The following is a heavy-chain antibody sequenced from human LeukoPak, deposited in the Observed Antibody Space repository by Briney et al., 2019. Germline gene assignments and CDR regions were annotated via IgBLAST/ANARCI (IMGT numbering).Heavy chain of an antibody. CDR1: GGSISTYY. J-gene: IGHJ5*02. V-gene: IGHV4-59*12. D-gene: IGHD3-9*01. Sequence: SETLSLACTVSGGSISTYYWSWIRQPPGKGLEWIGYIYYSGSTNYNPSLKSRVTISVDTSKNQISLKLNSVTAADTAVYYCARDYDVLTAYPPTQLFDPWGQGTLVTVSS. CDR2: IYYSGST. CDR3: ARDYDVLTAYPPTQLFDP.